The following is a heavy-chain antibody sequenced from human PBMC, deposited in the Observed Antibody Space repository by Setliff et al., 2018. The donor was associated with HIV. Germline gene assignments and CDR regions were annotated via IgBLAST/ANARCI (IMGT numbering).Heavy chain of an antibody. D-gene: IGHD3-22*01. V-gene: IGHV3-74*03. J-gene: IGHJ3*02. CDR1: GFTFSSYW. CDR2: INSDGSST. CDR3: ARDLYYYDSSGYYAPFQYAFDI. Sequence: GGSLRLSCAASGFTFSSYWMHWVRQAPGKGLVWVSRINSDGSSTTYADSVKGRFTIFRDNTQNTLYLQMNSLRVEDTAVYYCARDLYYYDSSGYYAPFQYAFDIWGQGTMVTVSS.